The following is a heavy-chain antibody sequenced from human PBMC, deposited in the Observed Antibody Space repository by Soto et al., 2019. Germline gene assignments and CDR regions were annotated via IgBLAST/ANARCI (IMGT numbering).Heavy chain of an antibody. J-gene: IGHJ4*02. CDR1: GGSMSSGGYS. V-gene: IGHV4-30-2*01. Sequence: SXTLSLTCAVSGGSMSSGGYSWSWIRQPPGKGLEWIGYIYHSGSTYYNPSLKSRVTISVDRSKNQFSLKLSSVTAADTAVYYCASSMVRGSAFDYWGQGALVTVSS. CDR2: IYHSGST. CDR3: ASSMVRGSAFDY. D-gene: IGHD3-10*01.